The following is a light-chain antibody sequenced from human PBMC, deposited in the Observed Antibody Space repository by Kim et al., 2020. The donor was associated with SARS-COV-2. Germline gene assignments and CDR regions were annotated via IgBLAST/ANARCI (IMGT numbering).Light chain of an antibody. J-gene: IGKJ2*01. V-gene: IGKV1-16*01. Sequence: SASIGNRVPITRRASQDIGNSLDLFQQKPGKAPKSLIHAASSLQSGVPSRFSGSGSGTDFNLTISSLQPEDFASYYCQQYHSYPYTFGQGTKLEI. CDR1: QDIGNS. CDR3: QQYHSYPYT. CDR2: AAS.